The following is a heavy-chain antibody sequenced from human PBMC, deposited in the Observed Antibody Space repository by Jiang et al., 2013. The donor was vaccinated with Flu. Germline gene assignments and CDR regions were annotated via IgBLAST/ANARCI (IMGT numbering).Heavy chain of an antibody. CDR2: INPSGGST. Sequence: GAEVKKPGASVKVSCKASGYTFTSYYMHWVRQAPGQGLEWVGIINPSGGSTTYAQKFRGRVTMIRDTSTSTVYMELSSLRAEDTAVYYCARPPYSGSYADAFDIWGQGTMVTVSS. CDR1: GYTFTSYY. D-gene: IGHD1-26*01. J-gene: IGHJ3*02. CDR3: ARPPYSGSYADAFDI. V-gene: IGHV1-46*01.